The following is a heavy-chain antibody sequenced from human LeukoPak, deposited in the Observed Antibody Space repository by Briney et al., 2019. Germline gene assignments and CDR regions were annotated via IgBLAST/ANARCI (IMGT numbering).Heavy chain of an antibody. J-gene: IGHJ5*01. Sequence: SETLSLTCTVSGGSISSGGYYWSWIRQPAGKGLEWIERFYTSGSSNYNPSLKSRVTISLDTSKNQFSLNLNSVTAADTAVYYCARDRGRYYDSGSLNWFDSWGQGILVTVSS. D-gene: IGHD3-10*01. CDR2: FYTSGSS. CDR3: ARDRGRYYDSGSLNWFDS. V-gene: IGHV4-61*02. CDR1: GGSISSGGYY.